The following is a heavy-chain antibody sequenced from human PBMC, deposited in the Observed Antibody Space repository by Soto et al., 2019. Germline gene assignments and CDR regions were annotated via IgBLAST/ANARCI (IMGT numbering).Heavy chain of an antibody. V-gene: IGHV4-59*01. D-gene: IGHD2-15*01. J-gene: IGHJ4*02. Sequence: SETLSLTCIISGDSTSNYYWSWIRQSPGKGLEWIGYISYSGNTNYNPSLKSRVTISVDTSKDQLSLKVTSVTAADTAMYYCASLRGKRGRPIDYWGQGTQVTVSS. CDR2: ISYSGNT. CDR1: GDSTSNYY. CDR3: ASLRGKRGRPIDY.